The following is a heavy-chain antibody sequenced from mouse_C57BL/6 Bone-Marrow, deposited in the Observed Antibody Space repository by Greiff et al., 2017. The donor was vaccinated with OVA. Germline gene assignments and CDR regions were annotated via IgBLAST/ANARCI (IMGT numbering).Heavy chain of an antibody. CDR1: GYTFTDYY. J-gene: IGHJ4*01. Sequence: QVQLQQSGPELVKPGASVKISCKASGYTFTDYYINWVKQRPGQGLEWIGLIFPGSGSTYYNEKFKGKATLTVDKSSSTAYMLLSSLTSEDSAVYFCARSLCITTVVDAMDYWGQGTSVTVSS. CDR2: IFPGSGST. CDR3: ARSLCITTVVDAMDY. V-gene: IGHV1-75*01. D-gene: IGHD1-1*01.